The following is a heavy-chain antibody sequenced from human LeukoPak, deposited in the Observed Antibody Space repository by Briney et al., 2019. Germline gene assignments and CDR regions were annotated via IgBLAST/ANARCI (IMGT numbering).Heavy chain of an antibody. D-gene: IGHD3-9*01. Sequence: SETLSLTCTVSGDSISNYFWTWIRPPAGKGLEWSGRFYRSGNTKYNPSLQSRVTMSLDTSKKQFSLKLTSVTAADTAVYYCARGTPYNFASTAYYYFDSWGPGTLVTVSS. CDR2: FYRSGNT. J-gene: IGHJ4*02. V-gene: IGHV4-4*07. CDR3: ARGTPYNFASTAYYYFDS. CDR1: GDSISNYF.